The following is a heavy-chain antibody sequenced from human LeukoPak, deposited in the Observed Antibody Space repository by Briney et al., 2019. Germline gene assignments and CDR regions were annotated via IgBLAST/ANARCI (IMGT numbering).Heavy chain of an antibody. CDR1: GFTVNSNY. J-gene: IGHJ4*02. D-gene: IGHD3-10*01. CDR3: ARGGPGVFAY. Sequence: GGSLRLSCAASGFTVNSNYMTWVRQAPGKGLEWLSVMCSGGSTYYAASVEGRFTISRDNSKNTVYLQMNSLRAEDTAVYFCARGGPGVFAYWGQGTLVTVSS. V-gene: IGHV3-53*01. CDR2: MCSGGST.